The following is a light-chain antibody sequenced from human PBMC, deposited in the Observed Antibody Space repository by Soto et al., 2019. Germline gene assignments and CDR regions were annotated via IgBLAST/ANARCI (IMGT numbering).Light chain of an antibody. Sequence: QSVLTQPPSVSGAPGQRVTISCTGSSSNIGAGYDVHWYQQLPGTAPKLLIYGNSNRPSGVPDRFSGSKSGTSASLAITGLQADDEADYYCQSDDSSLTLRVFGTGTKVTVL. V-gene: IGLV1-40*01. CDR3: QSDDSSLTLRV. CDR1: SSNIGAGYD. J-gene: IGLJ1*01. CDR2: GNS.